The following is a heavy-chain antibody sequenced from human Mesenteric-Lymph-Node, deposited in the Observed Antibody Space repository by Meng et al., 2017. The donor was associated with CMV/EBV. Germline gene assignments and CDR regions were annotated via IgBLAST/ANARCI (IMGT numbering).Heavy chain of an antibody. CDR1: GGSISSSSYY. Sequence: SETLSPTCIVSGGSISSSSYYWSWIRQPRGKGLEWIGNIYYSGSTYYNPSLKSRVSISIDTSKNQFSLKLSSVTAADTAVYYCARDSGSGYNVDYWGQGTLVTVSS. CDR3: ARDSGSGYNVDY. CDR2: IYYSGST. D-gene: IGHD5-12*01. J-gene: IGHJ4*02. V-gene: IGHV4-39*07.